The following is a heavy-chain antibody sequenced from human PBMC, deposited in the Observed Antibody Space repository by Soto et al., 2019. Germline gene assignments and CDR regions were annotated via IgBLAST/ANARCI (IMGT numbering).Heavy chain of an antibody. J-gene: IGHJ6*02. CDR3: ARDYQQQLVLLSSRGGNYYGMDV. D-gene: IGHD6-13*01. CDR2: IWYDGSNK. Sequence: GGSLRLSCAASGFTFSSYGMHWVRQAPGKGLEWVAVIWYDGSNKYYADSVKGRFTISRDNSKNTLYLQMNSLRAEDTAVYYCARDYQQQLVLLSSRGGNYYGMDVWGQGTTVTVSS. CDR1: GFTFSSYG. V-gene: IGHV3-33*01.